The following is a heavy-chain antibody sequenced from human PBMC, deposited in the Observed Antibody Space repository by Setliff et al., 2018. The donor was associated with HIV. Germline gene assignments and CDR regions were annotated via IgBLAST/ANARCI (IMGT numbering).Heavy chain of an antibody. CDR2: ISAYNGNT. CDR1: GYSFIRNG. V-gene: IGHV1-18*01. Sequence: ASVKVSCKTSGYSFIRNGISWVRQAPGQGLEWMGWISAYNGNTNYAQKFQGRVTMTRDTSTSTVYMELSSLRSEDTAVYYCARWHSYYDFWSGYYRYYMDVWGKGTTVTVSS. J-gene: IGHJ6*03. CDR3: ARWHSYYDFWSGYYRYYMDV. D-gene: IGHD3-3*01.